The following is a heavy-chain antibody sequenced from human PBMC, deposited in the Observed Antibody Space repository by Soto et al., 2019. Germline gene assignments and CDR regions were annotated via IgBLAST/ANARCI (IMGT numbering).Heavy chain of an antibody. CDR3: ARRGYYDFWSGYYTLSYFDY. CDR2: IYYSGST. D-gene: IGHD3-3*01. Sequence: SETLSLTCTVSGGSISSSSYYWGWIHQPPGKGLEWIGSIYYSGSTYYNPSLKSRVTISVDTSKNQFPLKLSSVTAADTAVYYCARRGYYDFWSGYYTLSYFDYWGQGTLVTVSS. V-gene: IGHV4-39*01. J-gene: IGHJ4*02. CDR1: GGSISSSSYY.